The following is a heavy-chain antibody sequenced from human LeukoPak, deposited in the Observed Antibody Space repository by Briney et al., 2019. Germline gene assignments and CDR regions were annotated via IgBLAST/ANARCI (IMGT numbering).Heavy chain of an antibody. CDR1: GFTLSTYN. J-gene: IGHJ4*02. V-gene: IGHV3-21*05. Sequence: GGSLRLSCAASGFTLSTYNINWVRQAPGKGLEWVSYITSSSSYTNYADSVKGRFTISRDNAKNSLYLQLNSLRAEDTAVYYCARAAVAGTVHDYWGQGTLVTVSS. D-gene: IGHD6-19*01. CDR3: ARAAVAGTVHDY. CDR2: ITSSSSYT.